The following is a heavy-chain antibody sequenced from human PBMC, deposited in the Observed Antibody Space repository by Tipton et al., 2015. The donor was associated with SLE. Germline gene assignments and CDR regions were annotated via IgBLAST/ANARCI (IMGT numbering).Heavy chain of an antibody. CDR3: ARGKIAAAGWYYFEY. Sequence: TLSLTCSVFGYSISTGFYWGWIRQSPGKGLEWIGSISHSGFTYYNPSLRSRVTISQDTSNNLFSLSLNYVTAADTAVYYCARGKIAAAGWYYFEYWGQGTLVTVSS. V-gene: IGHV4-38-2*02. D-gene: IGHD6-13*01. J-gene: IGHJ4*02. CDR1: GYSISTGFY. CDR2: ISHSGFT.